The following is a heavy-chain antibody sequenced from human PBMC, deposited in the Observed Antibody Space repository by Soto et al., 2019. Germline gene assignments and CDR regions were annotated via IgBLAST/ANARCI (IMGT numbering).Heavy chain of an antibody. CDR2: INHSGST. V-gene: IGHV4-34*01. CDR3: ARVKGVAAAGNWFDP. Sequence: SSETLSLTCAVYGGPFSTYYWIWIRQPPGKGLEWIGEINHSGSTNYNPSLKSRVTISVDTSKNQFSLKLSSVTAADTAVYYCARVKGVAAAGNWFDPWGQGTLVTVSS. D-gene: IGHD6-13*01. J-gene: IGHJ5*02. CDR1: GGPFSTYY.